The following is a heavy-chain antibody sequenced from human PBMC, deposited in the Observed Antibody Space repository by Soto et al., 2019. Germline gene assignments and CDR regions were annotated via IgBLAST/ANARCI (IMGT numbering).Heavy chain of an antibody. CDR3: AKDLMDRGDGHPYNWFDT. Sequence: QVQLVESGGDVVHPGGSLGLSCVASGVTFSLFGWHWASQGPGKGLEWVAVISHDEKKIEYADSVKGLFTISRDNSKNTVYLQMSSLRADDSAIYFCAKDLMDRGDGHPYNWFDTWGRGTLVTVSS. J-gene: IGHJ5*02. D-gene: IGHD3-10*01. V-gene: IGHV3-30*18. CDR2: ISHDEKKI. CDR1: GVTFSLFG.